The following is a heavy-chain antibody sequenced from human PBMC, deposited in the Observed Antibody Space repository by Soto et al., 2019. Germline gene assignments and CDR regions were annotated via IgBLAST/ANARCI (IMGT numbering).Heavy chain of an antibody. CDR3: ARGVFWSGSQIYYLDY. J-gene: IGHJ4*02. CDR1: GGSISNYF. V-gene: IGHV4-59*01. CDR2: IYYTGST. D-gene: IGHD3-3*01. Sequence: SETLSFTCSVSGGSISNYFWSWIRQPPGKGLEWIGYIYYTGSTNFNPSLKSRVTMSVDTSKNQFSLKLSSVTAADTAVYYCARGVFWSGSQIYYLDYWGQGSLVTVSS.